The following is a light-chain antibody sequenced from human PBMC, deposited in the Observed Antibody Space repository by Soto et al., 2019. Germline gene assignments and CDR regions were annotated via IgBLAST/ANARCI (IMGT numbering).Light chain of an antibody. J-gene: IGKJ1*01. V-gene: IGKV1-39*01. CDR1: QSISSY. Sequence: DIQITQSPSSLSASVGDRVTITCRASQSISSYLNWYQQKPGKAPKLLIYAASSLQSGVPSRFSGSGSGTDFTLTISSLQPEDFATYYGQQSYSTPPTFGQGTKVEIK. CDR3: QQSYSTPPT. CDR2: AAS.